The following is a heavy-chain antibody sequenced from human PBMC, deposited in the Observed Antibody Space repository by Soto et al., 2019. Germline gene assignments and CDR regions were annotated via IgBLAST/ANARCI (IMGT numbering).Heavy chain of an antibody. CDR2: ISDDGDKR. CDR1: VFTFINYG. V-gene: IGHV3-30*18. D-gene: IGHD1-26*01. J-gene: IGHJ4*02. CDR3: AKARVRIVGANSFDY. Sequence: GGSLRLSCVCSVFTFINYGMHWVRQPPGKGLEWVALISDDGDKRYYADSVRGRLIISRDNSKDTLYLQMNSLGPDDTAVYFCAKARVRIVGANSFDYWGQGTPVTVSS.